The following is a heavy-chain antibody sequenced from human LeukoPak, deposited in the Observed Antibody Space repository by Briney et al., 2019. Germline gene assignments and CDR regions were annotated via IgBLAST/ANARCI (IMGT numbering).Heavy chain of an antibody. V-gene: IGHV1-2*06. CDR1: GYTFTAYY. D-gene: IGHD3-22*01. CDR2: INPNSGGT. Sequence: ASVNVSCTASGYTFTAYYMAWVRQAPGQGLEWMGRINPNSGGTNYAQKFQGRITMTRDTSISTAYMELSRLRSDDTAVYYCATDDSSGYYSGPWGQGTLVTVSS. J-gene: IGHJ5*02. CDR3: ATDDSSGYYSGP.